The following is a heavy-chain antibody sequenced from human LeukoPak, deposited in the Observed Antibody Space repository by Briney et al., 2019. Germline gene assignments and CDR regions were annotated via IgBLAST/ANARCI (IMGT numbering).Heavy chain of an antibody. CDR1: GFTFRIYE. D-gene: IGHD3-22*01. CDR3: PRVFSYYTYSFDY. V-gene: IGHV3-48*03. J-gene: IGHJ4*02. Sequence: PGGSLRLSCAGFGFTFRIYEMNWVRQAPGKGLEWISYISSTGSAIYYADSVKGRFTISRDNAKNSLYLQMNSLRAEDTAVYYCPRVFSYYTYSFDYWGQGTLVTVSS. CDR2: ISSTGSAI.